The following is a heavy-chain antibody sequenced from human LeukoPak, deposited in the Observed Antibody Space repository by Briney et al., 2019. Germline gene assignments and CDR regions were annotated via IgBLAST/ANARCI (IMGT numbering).Heavy chain of an antibody. CDR2: ISSDGNNK. CDR1: GFTFSSYA. V-gene: IGHV3-30*09. CDR3: ARDKVAFGLLFDY. J-gene: IGHJ4*02. Sequence: GGSLRLSCAASGFTFSSYAMHWVRQAPGKGLEWVALISSDGNNKYYADSVRGRFAISRDNSNNTVYLQMGSLKAEDTAMYYCARDKVAFGLLFDYWGQGTLVTVSS. D-gene: IGHD3-3*02.